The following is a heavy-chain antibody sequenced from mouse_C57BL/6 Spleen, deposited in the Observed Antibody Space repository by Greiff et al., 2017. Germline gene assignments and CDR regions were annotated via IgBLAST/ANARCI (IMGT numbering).Heavy chain of an antibody. D-gene: IGHD1-1*01. J-gene: IGHJ2*01. Sequence: QVQLKQPGAELVKPGASVKLSCKASGNTFTSYWMHWVKQRPGRGLEWIGRIDPNSGGTKYNEKFKSKATLTVDKPSSTAYMQLSSLTSEDSAVYYCARPNSLYYYYFDYWGQGTTLTVSS. CDR3: ARPNSLYYYYFDY. CDR2: IDPNSGGT. V-gene: IGHV1-72*01. CDR1: GNTFTSYW.